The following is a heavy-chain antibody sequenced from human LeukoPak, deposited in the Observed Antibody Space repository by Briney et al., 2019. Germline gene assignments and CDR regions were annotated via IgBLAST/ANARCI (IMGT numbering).Heavy chain of an antibody. CDR1: GFTFSSYE. CDR2: ISSSGSTI. D-gene: IGHD4-17*01. Sequence: PGGSLRLSCAASGFTFSSYEMNWVRQAPGKGLEWVSYISSSGSTIYYADSVKGRFTISRDNAKNSLYLQMNSLRAEDTAVYYCAKATPKHTVTQYYYYYYMDVWGKGTTVTVSS. V-gene: IGHV3-48*03. CDR3: AKATPKHTVTQYYYYYYMDV. J-gene: IGHJ6*03.